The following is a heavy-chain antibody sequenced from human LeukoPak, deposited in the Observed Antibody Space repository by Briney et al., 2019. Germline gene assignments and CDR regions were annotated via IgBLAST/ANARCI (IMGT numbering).Heavy chain of an antibody. D-gene: IGHD4-17*01. CDR2: ISTDGTTA. V-gene: IGHV3-74*01. CDR1: GLTFVKHY. J-gene: IGHJ4*02. CDR3: APYYTVTTGY. Sequence: GGSLRLSCAASGLTFVKHYLHWVRQAPGTGLLWVSRISTDGTTALYADSVRGRFTISRDNTKNTLYLQMNNLRAEDTAVYYCAPYYTVTTGYWGQGTLVTVSS.